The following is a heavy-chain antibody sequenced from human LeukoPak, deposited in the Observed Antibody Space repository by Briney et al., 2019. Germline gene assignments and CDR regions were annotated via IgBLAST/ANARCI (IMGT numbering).Heavy chain of an antibody. CDR3: ARALRRSYFDY. CDR2: THQSGNS. CDR1: AYSFSTAYY. Sequence: SETLSLTCAVSAYSFSTAYYWGWIRQSPGRGLEWIASTHQSGNSYYNPSLKSRVTISVDTSKNQFSLKLSSVTAADTAVYYCARALRRSYFDYWGQGTLVTVSS. V-gene: IGHV4-38-2*01. J-gene: IGHJ4*02. D-gene: IGHD4-17*01.